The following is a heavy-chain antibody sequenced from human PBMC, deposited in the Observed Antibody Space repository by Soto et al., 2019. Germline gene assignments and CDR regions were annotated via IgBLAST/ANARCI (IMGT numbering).Heavy chain of an antibody. D-gene: IGHD5-12*01. J-gene: IGHJ4*02. CDR1: GFTFSSYW. Sequence: EVQLVESGGGLVQPGGSLRLSCAASGFTFSSYWMSWVCQAAGKGLEWVANIKQDGSEKYYVESVKGRFTISRDNAKNSLNLQMNSLRAEDTSLYYCAREGVWLLDYWGQGTLVTVSS. CDR3: AREGVWLLDY. V-gene: IGHV3-7*01. CDR2: IKQDGSEK.